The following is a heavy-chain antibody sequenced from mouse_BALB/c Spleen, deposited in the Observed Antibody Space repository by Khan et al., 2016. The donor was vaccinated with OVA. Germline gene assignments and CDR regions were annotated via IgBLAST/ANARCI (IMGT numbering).Heavy chain of an antibody. CDR3: ARAYYRYDGYYAMDY. J-gene: IGHJ4*01. CDR1: GFSLSRYN. Sequence: QVHVNQSGPGLVAPSQSLSITCTVSGFSLSRYNVHWVRQPPGKGLEWLGMIWGGGGTDYNSALKSRLSISKDNSKSQVFLKMNSLQTDDTAMYYCARAYYRYDGYYAMDYWGQGTSVTVSS. CDR2: IWGGGGT. V-gene: IGHV2-6-4*01. D-gene: IGHD2-14*01.